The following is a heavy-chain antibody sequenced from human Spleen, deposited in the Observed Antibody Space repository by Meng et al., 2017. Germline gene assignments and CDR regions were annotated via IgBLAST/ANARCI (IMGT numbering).Heavy chain of an antibody. CDR3: ARQYSSGWNDY. CDR2: IWYDGSNE. V-gene: IGHV3-33*01. J-gene: IGHJ4*02. CDR1: GFTLTAYD. Sequence: GESLKISCAASGFTLTAYDMHWVRQAPGKGLEWVGLIWYDGSNEEYGDSVKGRFTVSRDTSKNTLYLQMNSLRDDDTAVYYCARQYSSGWNDYWGQGTLVTVSS. D-gene: IGHD6-19*01.